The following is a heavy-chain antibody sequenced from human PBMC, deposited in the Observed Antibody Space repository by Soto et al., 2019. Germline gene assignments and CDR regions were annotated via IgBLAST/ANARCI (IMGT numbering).Heavy chain of an antibody. CDR2: INTGNGNT. Sequence: ASVKVSCKASGYSFINYAMHWVRQAPGQRLEWMGWINTGNGNTKYSQKFQARVTITRDTSASTGYMELSSLRSEDTAVYYCAREETLRIVTGYYYYGMDVWGQGTTVTVSS. V-gene: IGHV1-3*04. J-gene: IGHJ6*02. D-gene: IGHD1-26*01. CDR3: AREETLRIVTGYYYYGMDV. CDR1: GYSFINYA.